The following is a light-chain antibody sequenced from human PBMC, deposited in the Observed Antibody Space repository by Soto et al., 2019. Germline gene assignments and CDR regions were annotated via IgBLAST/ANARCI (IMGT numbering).Light chain of an antibody. CDR1: QSVSSS. V-gene: IGKV3-11*01. Sequence: EIVLTQSPVTLSLSPGERATLSCRASQSVSSSIFWYQQKAGQAPRLLMSYASNRAAGIPARFSGSGFGTDFTLTLSSLEPEDFAVYYCQQRTNWPPFTFGPGTTVDLK. CDR3: QQRTNWPPFT. CDR2: YAS. J-gene: IGKJ3*01.